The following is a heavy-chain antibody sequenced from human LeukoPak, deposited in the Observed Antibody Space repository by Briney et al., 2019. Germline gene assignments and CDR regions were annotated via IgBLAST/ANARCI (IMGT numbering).Heavy chain of an antibody. V-gene: IGHV3-30*03. J-gene: IGHJ6*02. CDR3: GRSPTYYYGMNV. Sequence: PGRSLRLSCAASGFTFSTYGMHWVRQAPGKGLEWVAVISYDGGNKYYADSVKGRFTISRDNPKNTLYLQMNSLRAEDTAVYYCGRSPTYYYGMNVWGQGTTVTVSS. CDR1: GFTFSTYG. CDR2: ISYDGGNK.